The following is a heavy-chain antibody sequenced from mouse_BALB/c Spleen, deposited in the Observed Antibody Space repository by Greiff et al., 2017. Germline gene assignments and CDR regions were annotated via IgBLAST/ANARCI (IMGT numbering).Heavy chain of an antibody. CDR1: GFSLTSYG. D-gene: IGHD1-1*01. V-gene: IGHV2-2*02. CDR3: ARDYGYWYFDV. Sequence: QVQLQQSGPGLVQPSQSLSITCTVSGFSLTSYGVHWVRQSPGKGLEWLGVIWSGGSTYYNAAFISRLSISKDNSKSQVFFKMNSLQANDTAIYYCARDYGYWYFDVWGAGTTVTVSS. CDR2: IWSGGST. J-gene: IGHJ1*01.